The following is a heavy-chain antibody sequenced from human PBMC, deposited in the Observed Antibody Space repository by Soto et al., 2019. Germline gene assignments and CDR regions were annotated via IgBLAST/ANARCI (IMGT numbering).Heavy chain of an antibody. CDR3: AREGGASARSGKDYYGMDV. Sequence: ASVKVSCKASGYTFTSYYMHWVRQAPGQGLEWMGIINPSGGSTSYAQKFQGRVTMTRDTSTSTVYMELSSLRSEDTAVYYCAREGGASARSGKDYYGMDVWGQGTTVTVSS. CDR1: GYTFTSYY. D-gene: IGHD1-26*01. V-gene: IGHV1-46*01. CDR2: INPSGGST. J-gene: IGHJ6*02.